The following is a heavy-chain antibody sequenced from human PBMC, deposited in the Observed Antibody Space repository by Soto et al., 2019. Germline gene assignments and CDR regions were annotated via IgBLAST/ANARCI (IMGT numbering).Heavy chain of an antibody. J-gene: IGHJ3*02. Sequence: QVQLVESGGGVVQPGRSLRLSCAASGFTFSSYGMHWVRQAPGKGLEWVAVIWYDGSNKYYADSVKGRFTISRDNYKNTLYLQMNSLRAEDTAVYYCARVHSSGYYSEAACDIWGQGTMVTVSS. V-gene: IGHV3-33*01. CDR1: GFTFSSYG. CDR2: IWYDGSNK. CDR3: ARVHSSGYYSEAACDI. D-gene: IGHD3-22*01.